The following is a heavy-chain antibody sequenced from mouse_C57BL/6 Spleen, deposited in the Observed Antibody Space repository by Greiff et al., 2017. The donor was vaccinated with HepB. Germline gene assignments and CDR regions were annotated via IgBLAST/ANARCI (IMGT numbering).Heavy chain of an antibody. J-gene: IGHJ2*01. CDR3: ARDDDYFDY. Sequence: EVQLQQSGPVLVKPGASVKMSCKASGYTFTDYYMNWVKQSHGKSLEWIGVINPYNGGTSYNQKFKGKATLTVDKSSSTAYMELNSLTSEDSAVYYCARDDDYFDYWGQGTTLTVSS. CDR1: GYTFTDYY. D-gene: IGHD2-3*01. V-gene: IGHV1-19*01. CDR2: INPYNGGT.